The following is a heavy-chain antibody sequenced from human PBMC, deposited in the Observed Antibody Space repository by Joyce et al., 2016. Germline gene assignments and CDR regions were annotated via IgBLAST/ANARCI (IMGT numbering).Heavy chain of an antibody. CDR1: GGSVYSSTK. Sequence: VQLQESGPGLVEPSGTLSLTCTVSGGSVYSSTKWSWVRQPPGKGLEWIGEIYLSGSTGYSPAVKSRVTVSIDKSKNEFSLDLSAVTAGDSAMYYGARDAVSLDYWGQGILV. CDR3: ARDAVSLDY. V-gene: IGHV4-4*02. CDR2: IYLSGST. J-gene: IGHJ4*02.